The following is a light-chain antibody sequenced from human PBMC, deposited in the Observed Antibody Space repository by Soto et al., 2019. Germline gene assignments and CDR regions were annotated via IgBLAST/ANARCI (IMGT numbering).Light chain of an antibody. V-gene: IGLV2-14*01. CDR3: CSYVSSKTYV. CDR2: EVS. Sequence: QSALTHPASVSGPPGQSITLSCTGTRTDVGGYNFVSWDQQHPGKAPKLIIYEVSNRHSGVSNRFSGSKSDNTASLTSSGLQAEDEADYYCCSYVSSKTYVFGTGSKVTVL. CDR1: RTDVGGYNF. J-gene: IGLJ1*01.